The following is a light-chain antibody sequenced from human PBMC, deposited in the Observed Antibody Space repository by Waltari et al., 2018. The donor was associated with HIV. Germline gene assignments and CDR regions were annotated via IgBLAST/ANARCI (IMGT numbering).Light chain of an antibody. CDR2: QDS. J-gene: IGLJ2*01. CDR1: KLEDKY. Sequence: SYEVTQPPSLSVSTGPPASIPCSGHKLEDKYACWYQKRPGQSPVLVIYQDSKRPSAIPERFSGSNSGNTATLTISGTQAMDEADYYCQAWDSSTVVFGGGTKLTVL. V-gene: IGLV3-1*01. CDR3: QAWDSSTVV.